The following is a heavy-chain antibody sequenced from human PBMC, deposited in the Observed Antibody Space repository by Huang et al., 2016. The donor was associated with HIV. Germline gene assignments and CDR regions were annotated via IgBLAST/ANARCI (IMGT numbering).Heavy chain of an antibody. CDR2: INTNTGNT. J-gene: IGHJ4*02. D-gene: IGHD6-13*01. CDR3: ARGLYSSSWAPFDY. Sequence: QVQLVQSGSELKKPGASAKVSCKASGYTFTSYAMNWVRQAPGQGLEWKGWINTNTGNTTYAPGFTGRFVVSLDTSVSTAYLQISSLTAEDTAVYYWARGLYSSSWAPFDYWGQGTLVTVSS. CDR1: GYTFTSYA. V-gene: IGHV7-4-1*02.